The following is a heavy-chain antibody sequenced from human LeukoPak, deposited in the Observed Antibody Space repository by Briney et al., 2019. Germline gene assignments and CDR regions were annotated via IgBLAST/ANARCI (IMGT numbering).Heavy chain of an antibody. CDR2: INPNSGGT. CDR1: GYTFTCYY. V-gene: IGHV1-2*02. J-gene: IGHJ5*02. D-gene: IGHD6-13*01. CDR3: AKGSGSSWYNRWFDP. Sequence: GASVKVSCKASGYTFTCYYTHWVRQAPGQGLEWMGWINPNSGGTNYAQKFQGRVTMTRDTSISTAYMELSRLRSDDTAVYYCAKGSGSSWYNRWFDPWGQGTLVTVSS.